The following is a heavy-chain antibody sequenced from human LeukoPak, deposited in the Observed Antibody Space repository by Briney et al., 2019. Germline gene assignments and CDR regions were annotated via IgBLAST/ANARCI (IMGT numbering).Heavy chain of an antibody. J-gene: IGHJ3*01. CDR2: IHSDGGT. CDR1: GITVSSNY. V-gene: IGHV3-53*01. D-gene: IGHD6-19*01. CDR3: ARVVSSRAFDL. Sequence: PGGSLRLSCAASGITVSSNYMSWVRQAPGKGLEWVSLIHSDGGTYYADSVKGRFTISRDKSKNTLYLQMNSLRAEDTAVYYCARVVSSRAFDLWGQGTMVIVSS.